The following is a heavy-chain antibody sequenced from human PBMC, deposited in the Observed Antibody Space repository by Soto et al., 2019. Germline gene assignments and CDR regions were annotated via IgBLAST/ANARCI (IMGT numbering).Heavy chain of an antibody. CDR3: ASHRGSYHDAFDI. CDR1: GGSISSSNW. Sequence: SETLSLTCAVSGGSISSSNWWSWVRQPPGKGLEWIGEIYHSGSTNYNPSLKSRVTISVDKSKNQFSLKLSSVTAADTAMYYCASHRGSYHDAFDIWGQGTMVTVSS. V-gene: IGHV4-4*02. J-gene: IGHJ3*02. D-gene: IGHD1-26*01. CDR2: IYHSGST.